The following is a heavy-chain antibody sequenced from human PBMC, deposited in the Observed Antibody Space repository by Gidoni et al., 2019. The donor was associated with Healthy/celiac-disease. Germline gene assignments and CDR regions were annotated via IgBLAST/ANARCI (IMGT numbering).Heavy chain of an antibody. CDR2: IYHSGST. CDR3: ARVTPTWLNCSGGSCLYYYYGMDV. V-gene: IGHV4-38-2*01. Sequence: QVQLQESGPGLVKPSETLSLTCAVSGYSISSGYYWGWIRQPPGKGLEWIGSIYHSGSTYYNPSLKSRVTISVDTSKNQFSLKLSSVTAADTAVYYCARVTPTWLNCSGGSCLYYYYGMDVWGQGTTVTVSS. CDR1: GYSISSGYY. D-gene: IGHD2-15*01. J-gene: IGHJ6*02.